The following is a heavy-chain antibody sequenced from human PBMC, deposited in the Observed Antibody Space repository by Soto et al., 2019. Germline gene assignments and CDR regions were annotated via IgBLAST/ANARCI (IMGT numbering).Heavy chain of an antibody. J-gene: IGHJ6*02. D-gene: IGHD2-2*01. CDR3: AREDRDRETGLVPAAIDGMDV. CDR1: GGTFSRYS. Sequence: QVQLVQSGAEVKQPGSSVKVSCKASGGTFSRYSITWVRQAPGHGLEWIGRIIPIFGIASYAQKFQGRVTNTADESTSTAYMELGSLRSDDTAVYYCAREDRDRETGLVPAAIDGMDVWGQGTTVSVSS. V-gene: IGHV1-69*08. CDR2: IIPIFGIA.